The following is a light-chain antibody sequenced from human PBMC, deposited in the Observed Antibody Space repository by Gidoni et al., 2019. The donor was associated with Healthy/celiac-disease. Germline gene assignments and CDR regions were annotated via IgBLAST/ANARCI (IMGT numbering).Light chain of an antibody. J-gene: IGKJ4*01. V-gene: IGKV1-6*01. CDR3: LQDYNYPFT. CDR2: AAS. CDR1: QGIRND. Sequence: SQITQSPSSLSASGGDRVTITCRASQGIRNDLGWYQQKPGKAPKLLIYAASSLQSGVPSRFSGSGSGTDFTLTISSLQPEDFATYYCLQDYNYPFTFGGGTKVEIK.